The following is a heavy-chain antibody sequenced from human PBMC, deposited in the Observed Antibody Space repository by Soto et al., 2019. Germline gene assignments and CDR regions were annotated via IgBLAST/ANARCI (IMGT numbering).Heavy chain of an antibody. CDR2: INSDGSST. Sequence: EVQLVESGGGLVQPGGSLRLSCAASGFTFSSSWMHWVRQAPGKGLVWVSRINSDGSSTSYADSVKGRFSISRDNAKNTLYRKRNGGSAEARGVYYCARGFGAGTRPPGGKGPLATVS. D-gene: IGHD3-10*01. CDR1: GFTFSSSW. J-gene: IGHJ5*02. CDR3: ARGFGAGTRPP. V-gene: IGHV3-74*01.